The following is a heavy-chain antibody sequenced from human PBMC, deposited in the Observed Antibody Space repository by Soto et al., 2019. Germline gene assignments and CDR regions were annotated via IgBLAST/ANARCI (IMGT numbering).Heavy chain of an antibody. CDR3: ARTMEDSNYFYYMDV. CDR2: IVPILGNT. V-gene: IGHV1-69*02. D-gene: IGHD1-1*01. J-gene: IGHJ6*03. CDR1: GGSFSSYT. Sequence: QVQLVQSGAEVKKPGASVKVSCTTSGGSFSSYTFSWVRQVPGQGLEWMGRIVPILGNTNYAQKFQGRVTLSADKSTSTVYMDLSSLISEDTAIYYCARTMEDSNYFYYMDVWGSGTTVTVSS.